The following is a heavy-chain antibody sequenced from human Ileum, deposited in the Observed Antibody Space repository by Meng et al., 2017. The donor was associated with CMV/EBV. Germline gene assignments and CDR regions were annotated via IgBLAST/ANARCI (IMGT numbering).Heavy chain of an antibody. J-gene: IGHJ4*02. D-gene: IGHD3-3*01. Sequence: GESLKISCAASGFTFSSYGMHWVRQAPGKGLEWVATLSHDGSNKYYADSVKGRFTISRDNSKNTLYLQMNSLRAEDTAVYYCARYSDFWSGVDYWGQGALVTVSS. CDR3: ARYSDFWSGVDY. CDR2: LSHDGSNK. CDR1: GFTFSSYG. V-gene: IGHV3-30*19.